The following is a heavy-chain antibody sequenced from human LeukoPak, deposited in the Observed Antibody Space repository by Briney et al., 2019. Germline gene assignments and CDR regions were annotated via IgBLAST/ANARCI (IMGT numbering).Heavy chain of an antibody. Sequence: SETLSLTCTVSGGSLSSGSYYWSWIRPPAGKGLEWIGRIYTSGSTNYNPSLKSRVTVSVDTSKNQFSLKLSSVTAADTAVYYCARVDTTMAYFDYWGQGTLVTVSS. CDR3: ARVDTTMAYFDY. CDR1: GGSLSSGSYY. V-gene: IGHV4-61*02. CDR2: IYTSGST. J-gene: IGHJ4*02. D-gene: IGHD5-18*01.